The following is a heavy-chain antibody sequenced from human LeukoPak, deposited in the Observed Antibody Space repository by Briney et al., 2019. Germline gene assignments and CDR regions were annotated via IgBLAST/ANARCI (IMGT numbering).Heavy chain of an antibody. CDR2: ISYDGSNK. CDR3: ARVVMSSGSDY. CDR1: GFTFSSYA. V-gene: IGHV3-30-3*01. J-gene: IGHJ4*02. D-gene: IGHD3-22*01. Sequence: PGGSLRLSCAASGFTFSSYAMHWVRQAPGKGLEWVAVISYDGSNKYYADSVKGRFTISRDNPKNTLYLQMNSLRAEDTAVYYCARVVMSSGSDYWGQGTLVTVSS.